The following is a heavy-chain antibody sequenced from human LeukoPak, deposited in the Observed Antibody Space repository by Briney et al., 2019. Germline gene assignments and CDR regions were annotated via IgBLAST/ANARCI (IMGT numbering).Heavy chain of an antibody. Sequence: GASVKVSCKVSGYTLTELSMHWVRRAPGRGLEWMGGFDPEDGETIYAQKFQGRVTMTEDTSTDTAYMELSSLRSEDTAVYYCATDLLGDFWSGYYTHWGQGTLVTVSS. CDR2: FDPEDGET. V-gene: IGHV1-24*01. CDR3: ATDLLGDFWSGYYTH. D-gene: IGHD3-3*01. J-gene: IGHJ4*02. CDR1: GYTLTELS.